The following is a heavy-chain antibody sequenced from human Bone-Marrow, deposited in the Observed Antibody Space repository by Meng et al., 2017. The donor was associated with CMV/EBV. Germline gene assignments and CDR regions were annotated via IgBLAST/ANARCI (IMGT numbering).Heavy chain of an antibody. CDR2: ISYDGSNK. V-gene: IGHV3-30*04. CDR1: GFTFSSYA. Sequence: GESLKISCAASGFTFSSYAMHWVRQAPGKGLEWVAVISYDGSNKYYADSVKGRFTISRDNSKNTLYLQMNSLRAEDTAVYYCARDALEASNAFDIWGQGTMVTVSS. CDR3: ARDALEASNAFDI. J-gene: IGHJ3*02.